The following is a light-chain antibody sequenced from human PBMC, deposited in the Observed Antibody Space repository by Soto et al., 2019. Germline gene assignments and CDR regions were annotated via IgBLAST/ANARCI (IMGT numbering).Light chain of an antibody. J-gene: IGLJ1*01. CDR3: SSYTSSNSHI. CDR2: DVS. Sequence: QSVLIQPASVSGSPEQSITISCTETSSDVGGYNYVSWYQQHPGKAPKVMIYDVSSRPSGVSNRFSGSTSGNTASLTFSGLQFEDEADYYFSSYTSSNSHIFGTGTKVTVL. CDR1: SSDVGGYNY. V-gene: IGLV2-14*03.